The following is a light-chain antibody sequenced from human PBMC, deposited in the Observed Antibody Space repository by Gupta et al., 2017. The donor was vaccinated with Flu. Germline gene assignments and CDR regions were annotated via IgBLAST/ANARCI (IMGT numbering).Light chain of an antibody. CDR3: SSVAGSYTWV. Sequence: QSALTPPRSVSGSPGQSVTISCAGTSSDVGGHNFVSWYQQHPGKAPKLMIYDVTKRPSGVPDRFSGSKSGNTASLTISGLQAEEEADYHCSSVAGSYTWVFGGGTKLTVL. V-gene: IGLV2-11*01. J-gene: IGLJ3*02. CDR1: SSDVGGHNF. CDR2: DVT.